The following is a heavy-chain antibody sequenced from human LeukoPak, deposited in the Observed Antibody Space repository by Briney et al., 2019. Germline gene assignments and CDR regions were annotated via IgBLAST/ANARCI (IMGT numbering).Heavy chain of an antibody. V-gene: IGHV1-69*13. Sequence: SVTVSCTASGYTFTNYYMHWVRQAPGQGLEWMGGIIPIFGTANYAQKFQGRVTITADESTSTAYMELSSLRSEDTAVYHCARALAIPDAFDIWGQGTMVTVSS. CDR1: GYTFTNYY. J-gene: IGHJ3*02. D-gene: IGHD5-12*01. CDR2: IIPIFGTA. CDR3: ARALAIPDAFDI.